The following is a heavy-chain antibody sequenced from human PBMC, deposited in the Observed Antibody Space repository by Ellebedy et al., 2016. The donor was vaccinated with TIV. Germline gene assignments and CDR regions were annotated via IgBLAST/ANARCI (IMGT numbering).Heavy chain of an antibody. J-gene: IGHJ4*02. CDR3: ARDTSYYDY. CDR2: VSYDGSNK. CDR1: GFTFSSYA. Sequence: GESLKISCAASGFTFSSYAMYWVRQAPGKGLEWVAVVSYDGSNKYYADSVKGRSTISRDNEKNSLYLQMNSLRAEDTAVYFCARDTSYYDYWGQGTLVTVSS. D-gene: IGHD3-10*01. V-gene: IGHV3-30-3*01.